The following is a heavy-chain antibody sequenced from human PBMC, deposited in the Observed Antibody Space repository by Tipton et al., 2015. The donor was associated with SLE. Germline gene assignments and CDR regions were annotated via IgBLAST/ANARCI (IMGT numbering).Heavy chain of an antibody. V-gene: IGHV4-39*07. D-gene: IGHD1-26*01. CDR1: GGSITSSSYY. CDR2: IYYRGST. CDR3: ARLSGDAFDI. Sequence: TLSLTCAVYGGSITSSSYYWAWIRQSPGEGVEWIGEIYYRGSTNYNPSLESRVTISVDTSKNQFSLKVTSVTAADTAVYYCARLSGDAFDIWGQGTMVTVSS. J-gene: IGHJ3*02.